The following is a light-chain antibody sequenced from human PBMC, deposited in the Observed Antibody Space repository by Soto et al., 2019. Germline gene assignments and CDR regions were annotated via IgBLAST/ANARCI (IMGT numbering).Light chain of an antibody. CDR3: QQYYSFPRT. CDR2: AAS. Sequence: VIWMTQSPSLLSASTGDRVTINCRMSQGISNYLAWYQRKPGKAPKLLIYAASTLQSGVPSRFSGSGSGTDFTLTISCLQPEDFATYYCQQYYSFPRTFGQGTKLEFK. CDR1: QGISNY. J-gene: IGKJ1*01. V-gene: IGKV1D-8*03.